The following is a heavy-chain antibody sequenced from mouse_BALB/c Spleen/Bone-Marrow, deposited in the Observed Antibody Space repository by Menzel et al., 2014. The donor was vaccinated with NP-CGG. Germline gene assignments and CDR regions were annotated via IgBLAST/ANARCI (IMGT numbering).Heavy chain of an antibody. CDR2: INPYNDGT. Sequence: VQLQQSGPELVKPGASVKMSCKASGYAFTSYVMHWVKQKPGQGLEWIGYINPYNDGTKYNEKFKGMATLTSDRSSSTAYMELSSLTSEDSAVYYCAKGGNYRYDFDYWGQGTTLTVSS. CDR3: AKGGNYRYDFDY. J-gene: IGHJ2*01. V-gene: IGHV1-14*01. D-gene: IGHD2-14*01. CDR1: GYAFTSYV.